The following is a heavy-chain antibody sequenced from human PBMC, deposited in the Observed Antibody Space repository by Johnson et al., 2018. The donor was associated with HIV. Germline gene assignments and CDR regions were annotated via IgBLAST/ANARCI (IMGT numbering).Heavy chain of an antibody. Sequence: QVQLVESGGGVVQPGGSLRLSCLASGFSISDSAIHWVRQAPGKGLESVAVISKDGDNEYYADSVKGRFTVSRDHSKNTLNLQMNSLRPEDTGVYYCTRDWGEYGYPWGLGFDIWGPGTVVTVSS. J-gene: IGHJ3*02. CDR1: GFSISDSA. V-gene: IGHV3-30-3*01. CDR2: ISKDGDNE. D-gene: IGHD5-18*01. CDR3: TRDWGEYGYPWGLGFDI.